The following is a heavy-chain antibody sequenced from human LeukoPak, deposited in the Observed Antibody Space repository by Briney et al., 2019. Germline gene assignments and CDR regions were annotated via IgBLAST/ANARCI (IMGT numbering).Heavy chain of an antibody. CDR1: GFTFSSYA. CDR2: ISYDGSNK. CDR3: AREAGQSDAFDI. V-gene: IGHV3-30*04. J-gene: IGHJ3*02. Sequence: PGGSLRLSCAASGFTFSSYAMHWVRQAPGKGLEWVAVISYDGSNKYYADSVKGRFTISRDNSKNTLYLQMNSLRAEDTAVYYCAREAGQSDAFDIWGQGTMVTVSS. D-gene: IGHD3-10*01.